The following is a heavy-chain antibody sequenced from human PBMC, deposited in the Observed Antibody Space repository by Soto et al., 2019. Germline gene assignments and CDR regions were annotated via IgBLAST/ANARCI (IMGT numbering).Heavy chain of an antibody. Sequence: GGSLRLSCAASGFTFSSYWMSWVRQAPGKGLEWVANIKQDGSEKYYADSVKGRFTISRDNAKNSLYLQMNSLRAEDTAVYYCARDYPEDTAMAFDYWGQGTLVTVSS. CDR3: ARDYPEDTAMAFDY. CDR1: GFTFSSYW. V-gene: IGHV3-7*01. J-gene: IGHJ4*02. D-gene: IGHD5-18*01. CDR2: IKQDGSEK.